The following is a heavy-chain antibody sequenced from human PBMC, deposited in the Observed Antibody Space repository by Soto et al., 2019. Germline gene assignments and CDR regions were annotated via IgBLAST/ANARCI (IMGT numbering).Heavy chain of an antibody. CDR3: ASGYSSGWYCDY. CDR1: GFSLSTSGVG. V-gene: IGHV2-5*01. D-gene: IGHD6-19*01. Sequence: SGATLVNPTQTLTLTFTFSGFSLSTSGVGVGWIRQPPGKALEWLALIYWNDDKRYSPSLKSRLTITKDTSKNQVVLTMTNMDPVDTATYYCASGYSSGWYCDYWGQGTLVTV. CDR2: IYWNDDK. J-gene: IGHJ4*02.